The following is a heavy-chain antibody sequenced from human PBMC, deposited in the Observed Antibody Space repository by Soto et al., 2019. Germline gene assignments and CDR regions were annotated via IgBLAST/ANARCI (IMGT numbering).Heavy chain of an antibody. J-gene: IGHJ4*02. CDR3: ATGDSSGWNFDY. CDR2: IWYDGSNK. CDR1: GFTFSSYG. V-gene: IGHV3-30*02. D-gene: IGHD6-19*01. Sequence: PGGSLRLSCAASGFTFSSYGMHWVRQAPGKGLEWVAVIWYDGSNKYYADSVKGRFTISRDNSKNTLYLQMNSLRAEDTAVYYCATGDSSGWNFDYWGQGTLVTVSS.